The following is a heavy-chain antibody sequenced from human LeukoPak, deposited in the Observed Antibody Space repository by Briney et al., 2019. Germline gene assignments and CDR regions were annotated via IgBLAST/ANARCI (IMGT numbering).Heavy chain of an antibody. Sequence: PSETLSLTCAVYGGSFSGYYWSWIRQPPGKGLEWIGEINHSGSTNYNPSLKSRVTISVDTSKNQFSLKLSSVTAADTAVYYCARFRGYSYGYEKSDAFDIWGQGTMVTVSS. CDR1: GGSFSGYY. CDR2: INHSGST. CDR3: ARFRGYSYGYEKSDAFDI. J-gene: IGHJ3*02. V-gene: IGHV4-34*01. D-gene: IGHD5-18*01.